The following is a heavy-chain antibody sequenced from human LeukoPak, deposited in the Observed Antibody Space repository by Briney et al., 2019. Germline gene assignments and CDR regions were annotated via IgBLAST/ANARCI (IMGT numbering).Heavy chain of an antibody. Sequence: SETLSLTCTVSGGSISSSSYYWGWIRQPPGKGLEWIGSIYYSGSTYYNPSLKSRVTISVDTSKNQFSLKLSSVTAADTAVYYCAIIVRATGFDYWGQGTLVTVSS. D-gene: IGHD1-26*01. CDR3: AIIVRATGFDY. CDR2: IYYSGST. CDR1: GGSISSSSYY. J-gene: IGHJ4*02. V-gene: IGHV4-39*01.